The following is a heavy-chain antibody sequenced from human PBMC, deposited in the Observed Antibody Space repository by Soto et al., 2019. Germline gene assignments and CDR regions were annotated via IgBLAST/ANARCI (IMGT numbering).Heavy chain of an antibody. V-gene: IGHV4-31*03. Sequence: SDTLSLTCTVSGGYISSDSYYWSWIRQHPGKGLEWIGYMYYSGTTYYNPSLKSRIVISVDTSKNQFSLKLSSVTAADTAVYYCAIGSYLSDSSFDSWGQGTLVTVSS. CDR2: MYYSGTT. CDR1: GGYISSDSYY. J-gene: IGHJ4*02. D-gene: IGHD3-10*01. CDR3: AIGSYLSDSSFDS.